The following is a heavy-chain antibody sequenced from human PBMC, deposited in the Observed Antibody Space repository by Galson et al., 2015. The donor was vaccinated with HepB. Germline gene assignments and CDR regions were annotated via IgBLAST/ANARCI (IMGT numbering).Heavy chain of an antibody. D-gene: IGHD3-10*01. Sequence: SCKASGYTFTGYYMHWVRQAPGQGLEWMGWINPNSGGTNYAQKFQGRVTMTRDTSISTAYMELSRLRSDDTAVYYCARDGFGESNGMDVWGQGTTVSVSS. CDR2: INPNSGGT. CDR1: GYTFTGYY. J-gene: IGHJ6*02. CDR3: ARDGFGESNGMDV. V-gene: IGHV1-2*02.